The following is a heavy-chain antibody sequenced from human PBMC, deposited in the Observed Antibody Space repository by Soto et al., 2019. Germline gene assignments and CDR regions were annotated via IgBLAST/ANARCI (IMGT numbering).Heavy chain of an antibody. V-gene: IGHV3-21*01. J-gene: IGHJ6*02. CDR3: ARDTPSYSSSWYVPYYYYGMDV. D-gene: IGHD6-13*01. Sequence: ETLRLSCAASGFTFSSYSMNWVRQAPGKGLEWVSSISSSSSYIYYAGSVKGRFTISRDNAKDSLYLQMNSLRTEDTAVYYCARDTPSYSSSWYVPYYYYGMDVWGQGTTVTVSS. CDR2: ISSSSSYI. CDR1: GFTFSSYS.